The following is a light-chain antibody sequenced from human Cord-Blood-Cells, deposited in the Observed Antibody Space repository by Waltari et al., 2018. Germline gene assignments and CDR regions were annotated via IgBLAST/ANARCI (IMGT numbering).Light chain of an antibody. CDR2: EVS. CDR3: SSYAGSNNLRV. Sequence: QSALTQPPSASGSPAQSVTISCTVTSIDVGGYNYVSWYQQHPGKAPKLLIHEVSKRPSGVPDRFSGSKSGNTASLTVSGLQAEDEADYYCSSYAGSNNLRVFGGGTKLTVL. J-gene: IGLJ3*02. V-gene: IGLV2-8*01. CDR1: SIDVGGYNY.